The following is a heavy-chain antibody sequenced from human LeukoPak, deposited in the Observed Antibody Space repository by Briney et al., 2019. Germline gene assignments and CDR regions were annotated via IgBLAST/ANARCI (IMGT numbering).Heavy chain of an antibody. CDR2: ISGSGGST. CDR1: GFTFSSYA. D-gene: IGHD6-13*01. CDR3: AKDQGPGERWYSSSWYASWFDP. V-gene: IGHV3-23*01. J-gene: IGHJ5*02. Sequence: SGGSLRLSCAASGFTFSSYAMSWVRQAPGKGLEWVSAISGSGGSTYYADSVKGRFTISRDNSKNTLYLQMNSLGAEDTAVYYCAKDQGPGERWYSSSWYASWFDPWGQGTLVTVSS.